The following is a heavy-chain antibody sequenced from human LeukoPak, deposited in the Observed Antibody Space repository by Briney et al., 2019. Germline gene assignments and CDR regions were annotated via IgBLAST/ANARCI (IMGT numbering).Heavy chain of an antibody. V-gene: IGHV1-46*01. D-gene: IGHD3-22*01. CDR3: ARAVLLYDSSGYYYFDY. Sequence: GASVNVSCKASGSTFTTNYIRWERHAPGPGLEWMGTINPSAGSTSYAQEFQDRGTMTRDTSTITVYVELSSLRSEDTAVYSCARAVLLYDSSGYYYFDYWGQGTLVTVSS. CDR2: INPSAGST. CDR1: GSTFTTNY. J-gene: IGHJ4*02.